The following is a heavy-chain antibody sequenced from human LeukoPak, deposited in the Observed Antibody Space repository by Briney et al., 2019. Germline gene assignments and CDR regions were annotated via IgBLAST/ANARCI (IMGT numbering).Heavy chain of an antibody. V-gene: IGHV4-59*01. D-gene: IGHD3-16*01. CDR3: TRGAGWLIDY. Sequence: PSETLSLTCTVSGDSISSWYWSWIRQPPGKGLEWIGYFHNSGTSTYNPSLKSRVTISADTSKNQFSLKLNSLTTADTAVYYCTRGAGWLIDYWGQGILVTVSS. CDR1: GDSISSWY. J-gene: IGHJ4*02. CDR2: FHNSGTS.